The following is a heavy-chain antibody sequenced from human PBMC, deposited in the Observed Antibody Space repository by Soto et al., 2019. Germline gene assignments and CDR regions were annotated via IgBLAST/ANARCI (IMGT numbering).Heavy chain of an antibody. V-gene: IGHV4-39*01. CDR2: IYYSGST. D-gene: IGHD2-2*01. CDR3: ASIVVVPAAPNMNWFDP. CDR1: GGSISSSSYY. J-gene: IGHJ5*02. Sequence: LSLTCTVSGGSISSSSYYWGWIRQPPGKGLEWIGSIYYSGSTYYNPSLKSRVTISVDTSKNQFSLKLSSVTAADTAVYYCASIVVVPAAPNMNWFDPWGQGTLVTVSS.